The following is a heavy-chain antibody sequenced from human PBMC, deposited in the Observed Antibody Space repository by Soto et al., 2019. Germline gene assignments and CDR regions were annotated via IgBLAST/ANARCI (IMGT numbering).Heavy chain of an antibody. CDR3: ARELDYDFWSGYPDSYGMDV. D-gene: IGHD3-3*01. J-gene: IGHJ6*02. V-gene: IGHV4-61*01. Sequence: SETLSLTCTVSGGSVSSGSYYWSWIRQPPGKGLEWIGYIYYSGRTNYNPSLKNRVTISVDTSKNQYSLKQSSEAAADTAVYYCARELDYDFWSGYPDSYGMDVWGQGTTVT. CDR1: GGSVSSGSYY. CDR2: IYYSGRT.